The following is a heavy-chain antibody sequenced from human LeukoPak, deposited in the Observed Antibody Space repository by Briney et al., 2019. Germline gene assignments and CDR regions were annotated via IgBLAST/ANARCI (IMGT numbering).Heavy chain of an antibody. CDR3: AREYRSGYFDY. Sequence: SETLSLTCTVSGGSISSYYWSWIRQPPGKGLEWIGYIYYSGSTNYNPSLKSRVTISVDTSKNQFSLKLSSVTAADTAVYYCAREYRSGYFDYWGQGTLVTVSS. D-gene: IGHD5-18*01. V-gene: IGHV4-59*01. J-gene: IGHJ4*02. CDR2: IYYSGST. CDR1: GGSISSYY.